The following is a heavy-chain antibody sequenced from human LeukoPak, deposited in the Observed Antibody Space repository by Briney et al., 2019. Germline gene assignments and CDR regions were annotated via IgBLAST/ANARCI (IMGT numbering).Heavy chain of an antibody. Sequence: AGGSLRLSCAASGFTFTTYSMNWVRQAPGKGLEWVSSISKSSTYIYYADSVKGRFTISRDNAKNSLYLQMNSLRVEDTAVYYCARGVDYYGSGSGNWFDPWGQGTLVTVSS. CDR1: GFTFTTYS. J-gene: IGHJ5*02. CDR3: ARGVDYYGSGSGNWFDP. D-gene: IGHD3-10*01. V-gene: IGHV3-21*01. CDR2: ISKSSTYI.